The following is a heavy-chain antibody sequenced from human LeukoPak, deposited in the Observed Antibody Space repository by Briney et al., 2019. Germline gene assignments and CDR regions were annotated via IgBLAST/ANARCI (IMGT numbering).Heavy chain of an antibody. Sequence: GGSLRLSCVASGFTFADYAMSWVRQTPGKGLEWVAVITGSGSGAFYADSVKDRCAISRDNSKDTLYLEMTNLGAEDTAFYYCAKDHGDYFDNSGSCIDYWGQGILVTVSS. V-gene: IGHV3-23*01. J-gene: IGHJ4*02. CDR1: GFTFADYA. CDR2: ITGSGSGA. CDR3: AKDHGDYFDNSGSCIDY. D-gene: IGHD3-22*01.